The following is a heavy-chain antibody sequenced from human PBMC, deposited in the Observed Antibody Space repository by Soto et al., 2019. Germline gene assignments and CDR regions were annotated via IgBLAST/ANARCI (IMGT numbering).Heavy chain of an antibody. CDR2: INHSGST. J-gene: IGHJ5*02. Sequence: PSETLSLTCAVYGGTFSGYYWTWIRQTQGTGLEWIGEINHSGSTNYNPSLKSRVTISVDTSKNQFSLKLSSVTAADTAVYYCATQEVGGSYVYTFDPWGQGTLVTVSS. CDR3: ATQEVGGSYVYTFDP. CDR1: GGTFSGYY. D-gene: IGHD1-26*01. V-gene: IGHV4-34*08.